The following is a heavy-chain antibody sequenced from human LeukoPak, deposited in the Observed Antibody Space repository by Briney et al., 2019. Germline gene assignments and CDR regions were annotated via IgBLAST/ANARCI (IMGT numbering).Heavy chain of an antibody. CDR3: GRVYCSTTSCYDYYDYYMDV. J-gene: IGHJ6*03. CDR1: GFRFDDYG. CDR2: TNWDGAST. V-gene: IGHV3-20*04. Sequence: PGGSLRLSCEASGFRFDDYGMSWVRHVPGKGLVWVSGTNWDGASTGYADSVKGRFTISRDNVKNFLYLQMNSLRVEDTALYFCGRVYCSTTSCYDYYDYYMDVWGKGTTVTVSS. D-gene: IGHD2-2*01.